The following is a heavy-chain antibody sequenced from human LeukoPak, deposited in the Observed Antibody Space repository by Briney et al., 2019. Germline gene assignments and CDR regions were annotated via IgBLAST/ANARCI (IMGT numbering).Heavy chain of an antibody. J-gene: IGHJ1*01. Sequence: GGSLRLSCAASGFSFSSYWMNWVRQAPGKGLVWVSRIKSDGKTNYADSVKGRFTISRDNAKNTVSLQMNSLRAEDTGVYYCARAPSEIGGYYPEYFRHWGRGTVVTVSS. V-gene: IGHV3-74*01. CDR2: IKSDGKT. CDR3: ARAPSEIGGYYPEYFRH. CDR1: GFSFSSYW. D-gene: IGHD3-3*01.